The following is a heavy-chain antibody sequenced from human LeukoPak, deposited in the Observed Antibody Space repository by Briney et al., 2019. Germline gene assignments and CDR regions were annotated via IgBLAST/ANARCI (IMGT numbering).Heavy chain of an antibody. J-gene: IGHJ4*02. CDR3: GRAGPYNPLDY. V-gene: IGHV4-4*02. CDR1: GGSISSNW. Sequence: SGTLSLTCAVSGGSISSNWWSWVRQPPGKGLEWIGEIHHSGTTNSNPSLKSRLTISVDKSKNQFSLNLSSVTAADTAVYYCGRAGPYNPLDYWGQGTLVTVSS. CDR2: IHHSGTT. D-gene: IGHD5-24*01.